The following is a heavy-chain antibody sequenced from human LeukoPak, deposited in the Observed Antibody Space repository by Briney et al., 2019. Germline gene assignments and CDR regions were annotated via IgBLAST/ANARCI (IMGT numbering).Heavy chain of an antibody. CDR2: INQDGSET. D-gene: IGHD2-15*01. CDR1: GFTFNNYW. J-gene: IGHJ4*02. CDR3: ARPSFTQGSYFEY. Sequence: GESLRLSCAASGFTFNNYWMSWVRQAPGKGLEWVANINQDGSETYYVDSVKGRFTISRDNAKNSLYLQMNSLSAEDTAVYYCARPSFTQGSYFEYWGQGTLVTVSS. V-gene: IGHV3-7*01.